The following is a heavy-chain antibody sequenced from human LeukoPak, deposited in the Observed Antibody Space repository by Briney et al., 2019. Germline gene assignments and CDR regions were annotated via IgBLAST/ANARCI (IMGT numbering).Heavy chain of an antibody. CDR3: AKVAHGDYFDY. CDR1: GFTFSSYA. Sequence: GGSLRLSCAASGFTFSSYAMHWVRQAPGKGLEWVAVISYDGSNKYYADSVKGRFTISRDNSKNTLCLQMNSLRAEDTAVYYCAKVAHGDYFDYWGQGTLVTVSS. D-gene: IGHD3-10*01. CDR2: ISYDGSNK. V-gene: IGHV3-30-3*01. J-gene: IGHJ4*02.